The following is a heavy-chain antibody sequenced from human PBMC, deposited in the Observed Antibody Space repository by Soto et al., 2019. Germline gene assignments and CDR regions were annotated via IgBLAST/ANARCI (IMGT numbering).Heavy chain of an antibody. V-gene: IGHV1-18*04. J-gene: IGHJ3*02. CDR2: ISAYNGNT. D-gene: IGHD5-18*01. Sequence: QVQLVQSGAEMKTPGASVKVSCKASGYTFTSYGINWVRQAPGQGLEWMGWISAYNGNTNYAQKVQGRVTMTTDTSTSTAYMELRSLRSDDTAVYYCARPGYSFGWDDASDIWGQGTMVTVSS. CDR3: ARPGYSFGWDDASDI. CDR1: GYTFTSYG.